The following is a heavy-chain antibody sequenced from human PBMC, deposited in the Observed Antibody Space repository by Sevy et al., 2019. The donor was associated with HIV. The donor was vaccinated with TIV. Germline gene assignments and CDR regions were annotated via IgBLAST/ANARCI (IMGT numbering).Heavy chain of an antibody. Sequence: SQTLSLTCAISGDSVSSSTVAWNWIRQSPSRGLEWLGRTYYRSKWYNDYALSVKGRIIISPDTSKNQFSLQLNSVTPEDTAVYYCARDITDFGLNIMLDAWGQGTLVTVSS. J-gene: IGHJ5*02. V-gene: IGHV6-1*01. CDR2: TYYRSKWYN. CDR3: ARDITDFGLNIMLDA. CDR1: GDSVSSSTVA. D-gene: IGHD3-3*01.